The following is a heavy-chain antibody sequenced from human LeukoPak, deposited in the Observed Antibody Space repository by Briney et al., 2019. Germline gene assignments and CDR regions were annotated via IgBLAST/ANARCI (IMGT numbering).Heavy chain of an antibody. J-gene: IGHJ5*02. CDR1: GGSITGYY. D-gene: IGHD4-17*01. CDR3: ARHESYGDANWFDP. V-gene: IGHV4-59*08. CDR2: IYYNGVT. Sequence: SETLSLTCTVSGGSITGYYCSWIRQSPGKGLEWIGYIYYNGVTNYNPSLRSRVTISVDTSKNQFSLKLSSVTAADTAVYYCARHESYGDANWFDPWGQGTLVTVS.